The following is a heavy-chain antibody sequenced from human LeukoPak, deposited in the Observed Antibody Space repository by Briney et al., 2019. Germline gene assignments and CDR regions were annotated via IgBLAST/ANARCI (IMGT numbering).Heavy chain of an antibody. CDR1: GYTFTSYD. V-gene: IGHV1-8*01. CDR3: ARAFHDYGDYIRYYYGMDV. J-gene: IGHJ6*02. Sequence: HRASVKVSCKASGYTFTSYDINWVRQATGQGLEWMGWMNPNSGNTGYAQKFQGRVTMTRNTSISTAYMELSSLRSEDTAVYYCARAFHDYGDYIRYYYGMDVWGRGTTVTVSS. CDR2: MNPNSGNT. D-gene: IGHD4-17*01.